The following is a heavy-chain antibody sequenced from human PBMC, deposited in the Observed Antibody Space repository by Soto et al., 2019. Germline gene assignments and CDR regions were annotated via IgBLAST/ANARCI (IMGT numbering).Heavy chain of an antibody. J-gene: IGHJ4*02. CDR1: GDTFNSYT. CDR2: TIPILAIS. D-gene: IGHD3-10*01. Sequence: QVQLVQSGPEVKMPGSSVKVSCKASGDTFNSYTINWVRQAPGQGLQWMGRTIPILAISNYALKFQGRVTITADKSTTTAYMELSRLRSDDTAVYYCAASYGSGSRAFDYWDQGTLVTVSS. CDR3: AASYGSGSRAFDY. V-gene: IGHV1-69*02.